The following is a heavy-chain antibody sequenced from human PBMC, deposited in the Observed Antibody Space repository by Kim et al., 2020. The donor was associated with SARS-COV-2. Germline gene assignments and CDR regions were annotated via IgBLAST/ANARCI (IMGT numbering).Heavy chain of an antibody. Sequence: GGSLRLSCAASGFTVSSNYMSWVRQAPGKGLEWVSVIYSGGSTYYADSVKGRFTISRDNSKNTLYLQMNSLRAEDTAVYYCATAPSIMYYYGMDVWGQGTTVTVSS. D-gene: IGHD3-16*01. CDR3: ATAPSIMYYYGMDV. J-gene: IGHJ6*02. CDR2: IYSGGST. V-gene: IGHV3-66*02. CDR1: GFTVSSNY.